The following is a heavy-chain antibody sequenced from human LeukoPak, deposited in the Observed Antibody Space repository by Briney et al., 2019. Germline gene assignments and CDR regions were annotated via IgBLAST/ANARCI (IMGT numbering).Heavy chain of an antibody. D-gene: IGHD2-15*01. J-gene: IGHJ6*02. CDR2: INPGNGDT. CDR3: ARERWHCRVNCYSVHYYALDV. CDR1: GYTFTNYA. Sequence: ASVKVSCKGSGYTFTNYAVHWVRQAPGQRLEWLGWINPGNGDTKYSQNFQGRVTVTSDTSAATAYVELNSLTSEDTAVYYCARERWHCRVNCYSVHYYALDVWGQGTTVTVSS. V-gene: IGHV1-3*01.